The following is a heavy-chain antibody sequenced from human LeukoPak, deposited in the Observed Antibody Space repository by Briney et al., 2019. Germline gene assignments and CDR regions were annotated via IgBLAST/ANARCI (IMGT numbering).Heavy chain of an antibody. Sequence: SETLSLTCTVSGGSISSYYWSWIRQPPGKGLEWIGYIYYSGSTNYNPPLKSRVTISVDTSKNQFSLKLSSVTAADTAVYYCAGSIVVVPAANFDYWGQGTLVTVSS. CDR2: IYYSGST. D-gene: IGHD2-2*01. CDR1: GGSISSYY. CDR3: AGSIVVVPAANFDY. V-gene: IGHV4-59*01. J-gene: IGHJ4*02.